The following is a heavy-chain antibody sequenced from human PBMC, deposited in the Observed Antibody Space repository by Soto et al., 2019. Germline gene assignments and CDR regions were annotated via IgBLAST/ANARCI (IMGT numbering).Heavy chain of an antibody. J-gene: IGHJ4*02. CDR3: ANGPEPQFGFDY. D-gene: IGHD3-16*01. Sequence: LRLSCAASGFTFSSYAMSWVRQAPGKGLGWVSAISGSGGSTYYADSVKGRFTISRDNSKNTLYLQMNSLRAEDTAVYYCANGPEPQFGFDYWGQGTLVTDSS. CDR2: ISGSGGST. CDR1: GFTFSSYA. V-gene: IGHV3-23*01.